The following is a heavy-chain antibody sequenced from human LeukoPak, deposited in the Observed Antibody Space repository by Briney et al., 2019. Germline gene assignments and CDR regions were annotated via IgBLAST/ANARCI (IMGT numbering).Heavy chain of an antibody. CDR3: ARDRPALGGSWYRFDP. V-gene: IGHV4-4*07. CDR1: GGSISSYY. Sequence: SETLSLTRTVSGGSISSYYWSWIRQPAGKGLEWIGRIYTSGSINYNPSLKSRVTMPVDTSKNQLSLELSSLTAADTAVYYCARDRPALGGSWYRFDPWGQGTLVTVSS. CDR2: IYTSGSI. D-gene: IGHD6-13*01. J-gene: IGHJ5*02.